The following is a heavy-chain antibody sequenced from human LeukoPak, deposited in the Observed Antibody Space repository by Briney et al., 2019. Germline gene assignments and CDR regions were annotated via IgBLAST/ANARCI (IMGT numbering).Heavy chain of an antibody. V-gene: IGHV1-18*01. CDR2: ISAYNGNT. Sequence: ASVKDSCKASGYTFTSYGISCVRQSPGQGLEWMVWISAYNGNTNHAQKLQGRVTMSTDTSTSTAYMELRSLRCDDPAVYYCARWGYSSSPFDYWGQGTLVTVSS. D-gene: IGHD6-6*01. CDR3: ARWGYSSSPFDY. J-gene: IGHJ4*02. CDR1: GYTFTSYG.